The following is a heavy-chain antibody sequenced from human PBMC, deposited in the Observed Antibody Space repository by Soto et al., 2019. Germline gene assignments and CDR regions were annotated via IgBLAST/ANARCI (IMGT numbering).Heavy chain of an antibody. CDR3: VRSQGSSTSLEIYYYYYYGMDV. J-gene: IGHJ6*02. D-gene: IGHD2-2*01. CDR1: GGTFSSYA. CDR2: IIPISDTT. V-gene: IGHV1-69*13. Sequence: ASVKVSCKASGGTFSSYAISWVRQAPGQGLEWMGGIIPISDTTNYAQKFQGRVTITADESTSTAYMELSSLRSEDTAVYYCVRSQGSSTSLEIYYYYYYGMDVWG.